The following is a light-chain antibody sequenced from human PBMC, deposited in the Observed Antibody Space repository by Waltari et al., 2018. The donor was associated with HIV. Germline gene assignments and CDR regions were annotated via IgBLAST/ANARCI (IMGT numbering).Light chain of an antibody. CDR3: QRYGTSPPIT. Sequence: EIVLTQSPGTLSLSPGERATLSCRASQTVSSNYLAWYQQKPGQAPRVLIYGATSRATGIPDRFSGSGSGTDFTLTISRLEPEDFAVYYCQRYGTSPPITFGQGTQLEIK. J-gene: IGKJ5*01. CDR2: GAT. CDR1: QTVSSNY. V-gene: IGKV3-20*01.